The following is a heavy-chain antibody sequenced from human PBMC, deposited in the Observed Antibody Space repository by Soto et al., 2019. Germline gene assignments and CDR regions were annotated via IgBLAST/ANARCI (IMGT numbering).Heavy chain of an antibody. J-gene: IGHJ3*02. Sequence: QLQLQESGPGLVKPSETLSLTCTVSGGSISSSSYYWGWIRQPPGKGLEWIGSIYYSGSTYYNPSLKSRVTISVDTSKNQFSLKLSSVTAADTAVYYCASGITIFGVVIILDAFDIWGQGTMVTVSS. CDR1: GGSISSSSYY. CDR3: ASGITIFGVVIILDAFDI. D-gene: IGHD3-3*01. CDR2: IYYSGST. V-gene: IGHV4-39*01.